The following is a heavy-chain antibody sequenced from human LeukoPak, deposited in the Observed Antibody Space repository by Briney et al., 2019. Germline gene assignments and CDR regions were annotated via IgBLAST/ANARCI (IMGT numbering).Heavy chain of an antibody. CDR1: GFTFSSYE. Sequence: PGGSLRLSCVASGFTFSSYEMHWVRQAPGKGLEWISYISSSASTIYYADSVKGRFTISRDNGKNSLYLQMNSLRAEDTAVYYCARVHYNTAMVDIDYWGQGTLVTVSS. J-gene: IGHJ4*02. D-gene: IGHD5-18*01. CDR2: ISSSASTI. CDR3: ARVHYNTAMVDIDY. V-gene: IGHV3-48*03.